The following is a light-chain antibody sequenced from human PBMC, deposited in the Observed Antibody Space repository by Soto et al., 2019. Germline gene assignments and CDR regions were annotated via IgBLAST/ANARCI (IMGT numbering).Light chain of an antibody. J-gene: IGKJ1*01. CDR1: ESVSSN. V-gene: IGKV3-15*01. CDR2: AAS. CDR3: QQYNNWPV. Sequence: ILMTQSPGTLSVSPGERATLSCRASESVSSNLAWYQQKPGQAPRLLIYAASTRATGIPARFSGSGSGTEFTLTISSLQSEDFAVYYCQQYNNWPVFGQGTKVDIK.